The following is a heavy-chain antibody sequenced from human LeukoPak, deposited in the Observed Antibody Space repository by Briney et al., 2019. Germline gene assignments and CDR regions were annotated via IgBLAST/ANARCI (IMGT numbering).Heavy chain of an antibody. CDR3: AKDMGPGQTFDI. J-gene: IGHJ3*02. CDR2: ISSSSITI. D-gene: IGHD3-10*01. Sequence: GGSLRLSCAASGFTFSSYSLNWVRQAPGKGLEWVSFISSSSITIYYADSVKGRFTISRDNAEKSLYLQMNSLRAEDTALYYCAKDMGPGQTFDIWGQGTMVTVSS. CDR1: GFTFSSYS. V-gene: IGHV3-48*04.